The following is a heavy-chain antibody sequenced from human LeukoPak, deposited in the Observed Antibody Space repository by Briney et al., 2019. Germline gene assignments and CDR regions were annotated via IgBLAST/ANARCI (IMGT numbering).Heavy chain of an antibody. Sequence: SVKVSCKASGGTFSSYAIRWVRQAPGQGLEWMGGIIPIFGTANYAQKFQGRVTITADESTSTAYMELSSLRSEDTAVYYCAREDGGAEDAFDIWGQGTMVTVSS. CDR1: GGTFSSYA. D-gene: IGHD4-23*01. CDR2: IIPIFGTA. CDR3: AREDGGAEDAFDI. V-gene: IGHV1-69*13. J-gene: IGHJ3*02.